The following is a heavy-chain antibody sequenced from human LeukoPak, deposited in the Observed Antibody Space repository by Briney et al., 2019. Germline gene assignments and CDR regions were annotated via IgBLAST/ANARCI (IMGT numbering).Heavy chain of an antibody. J-gene: IGHJ4*02. CDR2: IKEDGSIQ. CDR1: GFTFSSYW. Sequence: PGGSLRLSCVASGFTFSSYWMTWVRQAPGKGLEWLANIKEDGSIQYYLDSVRGRFTISRDNAKTSVYLQLNSLRADDTAVYYCARDVWTGVAVSDYWGQGTLVTVSP. CDR3: ARDVWTGVAVSDY. D-gene: IGHD6-19*01. V-gene: IGHV3-7*01.